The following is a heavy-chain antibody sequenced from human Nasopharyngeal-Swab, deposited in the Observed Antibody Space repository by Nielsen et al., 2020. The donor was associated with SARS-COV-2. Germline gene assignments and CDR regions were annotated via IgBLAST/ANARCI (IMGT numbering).Heavy chain of an antibody. CDR1: GFTFSSYS. CDR2: ISSSSSYI. CDR3: ARVDADYDFWSGSKSGLFDY. J-gene: IGHJ4*02. V-gene: IGHV3-21*01. Sequence: GESLKISCAASGFTFSSYSMNWVRQAPGKGLEWVSSISSSSSYIYYADSVKGRFTISRDNAKNSLYLQMNSLIAEDTAVYYCARVDADYDFWSGSKSGLFDYWGQGTLVTVSS. D-gene: IGHD3-3*01.